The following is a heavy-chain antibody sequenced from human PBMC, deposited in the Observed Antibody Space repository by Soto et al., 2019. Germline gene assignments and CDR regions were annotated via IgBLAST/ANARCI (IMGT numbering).Heavy chain of an antibody. CDR1: GFSLTTSGVG. CDR3: AHSVLGTVFGCVTTTAIYFDF. J-gene: IGHJ4*02. Sequence: QITLNESGPTQVNPRQTLTLSCTFSGFSLTTSGVGVAWIRQSPGKAPEWLALIYWDDDKRYSPSLKSRLTITKDTSNNQVVLTMADLDPGDTATYYCAHSVLGTVFGCVTTTAIYFDFWGQGTPVAVAS. CDR2: IYWDDDK. V-gene: IGHV2-5*02. D-gene: IGHD3-3*01.